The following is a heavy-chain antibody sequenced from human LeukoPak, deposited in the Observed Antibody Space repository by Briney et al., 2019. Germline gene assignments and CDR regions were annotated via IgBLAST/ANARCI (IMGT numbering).Heavy chain of an antibody. Sequence: GESLKISRKCSGYSFIDHWIGWVRQTPEKGLEWMGIVYPVDSDTRYSPSFQGQVTISADTSINTAYLQWSSLKASDSAIYYCTRLGYYYESSGYSDYWGQGTLVTVSS. CDR3: TRLGYYYESSGYSDY. J-gene: IGHJ4*02. D-gene: IGHD3-22*01. V-gene: IGHV5-51*01. CDR2: VYPVDSDT. CDR1: GYSFIDHW.